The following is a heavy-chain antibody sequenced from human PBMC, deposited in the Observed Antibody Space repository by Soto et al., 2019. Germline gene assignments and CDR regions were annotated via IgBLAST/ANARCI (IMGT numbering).Heavy chain of an antibody. CDR2: IIHILGIA. CDR1: GGTFSSYT. CDR3: AREAAAGPTYYYYYMDV. Sequence: QVQLVQSGAEVKKPGSSVKVSCKASGGTFSSYTISWVRQAPGEGLEWMGRIIHILGIANYAQKFKGRVTITADKSTSTAYMELSSLRSEDTAVYYCAREAAAGPTYYYYYMDVWGKGTTVTVSS. J-gene: IGHJ6*03. V-gene: IGHV1-69*08. D-gene: IGHD6-13*01.